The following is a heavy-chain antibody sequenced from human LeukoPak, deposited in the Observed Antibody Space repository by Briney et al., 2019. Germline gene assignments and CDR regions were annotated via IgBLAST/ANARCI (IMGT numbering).Heavy chain of an antibody. CDR3: ARGGNSGSYFLFD. V-gene: IGHV4-59*01. Sequence: SETLSLTCSVSGGSISTTYWSWIRQPPGKGLEWIGYVHYSGSTNYNPSLNSRVTISVDTSKNQFSLTLSSVTAADTAVYYCARGGNSGSYFLFDWGQGTLVTVTS. D-gene: IGHD1-26*01. J-gene: IGHJ4*02. CDR2: VHYSGST. CDR1: GGSISTTY.